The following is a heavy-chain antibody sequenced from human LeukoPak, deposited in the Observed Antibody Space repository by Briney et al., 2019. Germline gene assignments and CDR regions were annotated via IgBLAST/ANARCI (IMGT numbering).Heavy chain of an antibody. Sequence: GGSLRLSCAASGFTVSSNYMSWVRQAPGKGLEWVSVIYSGGSTYYADSVKGRFTISRDNSKNTLYLQMNSLRAEDTAVYYCARDLLRLGELSLPGPFDIWGQGTMVTVSS. V-gene: IGHV3-66*01. CDR1: GFTVSSNY. CDR3: ARDLLRLGELSLPGPFDI. D-gene: IGHD3-16*02. CDR2: IYSGGST. J-gene: IGHJ3*02.